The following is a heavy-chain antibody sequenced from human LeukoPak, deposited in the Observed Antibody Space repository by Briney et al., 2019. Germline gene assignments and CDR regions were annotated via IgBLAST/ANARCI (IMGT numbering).Heavy chain of an antibody. Sequence: SVKVSCKASGGTFSSYAISWVRQAPGQGLEWMGRIIPILGIANYAQKFQGRVTITADKSTSTAYMELSSLRSEDTAVYYCARGLVTTVTYYWGQGTLVTVSS. V-gene: IGHV1-69*04. D-gene: IGHD4-17*01. J-gene: IGHJ4*02. CDR2: IIPILGIA. CDR3: ARGLVTTVTYY. CDR1: GGTFSSYA.